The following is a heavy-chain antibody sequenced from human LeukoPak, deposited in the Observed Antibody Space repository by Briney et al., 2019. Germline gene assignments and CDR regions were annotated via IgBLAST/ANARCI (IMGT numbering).Heavy chain of an antibody. CDR3: ARDPFFTTVTNWFDP. CDR1: GFTFSSYA. CDR2: ISYDGSNK. Sequence: RGGSLRLSCAASGFTFSSYAMHWVRQAPGKGLEWMAVISYDGSNKYYADSVKGRFTISRDNSKNTLYLQMNSLRAEDTAVYYCARDPFFTTVTNWFDPWGQGTLVTVSS. J-gene: IGHJ5*02. V-gene: IGHV3-30-3*01. D-gene: IGHD4-17*01.